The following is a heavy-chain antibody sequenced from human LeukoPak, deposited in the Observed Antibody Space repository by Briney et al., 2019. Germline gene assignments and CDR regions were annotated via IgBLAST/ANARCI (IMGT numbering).Heavy chain of an antibody. Sequence: GESLRLSCAASGFTFSDHYMDGVREAPGKSLECVVRTRNKANSYPTEYAASVKGRFTISRDGSKNSLYLQMNSLKTEDTAVYYCARGPGGDYFDYWGQGTLVTVSS. V-gene: IGHV3-72*01. D-gene: IGHD1-14*01. CDR1: GFTFSDHY. J-gene: IGHJ4*02. CDR2: TRNKANSYPT. CDR3: ARGPGGDYFDY.